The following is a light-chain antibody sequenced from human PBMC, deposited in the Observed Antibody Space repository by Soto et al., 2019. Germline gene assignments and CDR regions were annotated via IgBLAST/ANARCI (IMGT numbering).Light chain of an antibody. J-gene: IGKJ5*01. CDR2: DAS. V-gene: IGKV3-11*01. Sequence: EIVLAQSPATLSLSPGERATLSCRASQIVSSYLAWYQQKPSQAHMLLILDASNRATGIPARFSGSGSGKDFPPTTSSLEPEDFAVYSCQQRSNWPIAFGQGTRLEI. CDR3: QQRSNWPIA. CDR1: QIVSSY.